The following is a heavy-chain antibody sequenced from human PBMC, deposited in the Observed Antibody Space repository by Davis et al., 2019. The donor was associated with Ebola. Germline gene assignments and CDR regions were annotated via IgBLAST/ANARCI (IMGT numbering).Heavy chain of an antibody. J-gene: IGHJ5*02. CDR3: AREEPYYDFWSGYNWFDP. Sequence: SETLSLTCTVSGGSISSYYWSWIRQPPGKGLEWIGYIYYSGSTNYNPSLKSRVTISVDTSKNQFSLKLSSVTAADTAVYYCAREEPYYDFWSGYNWFDPWGQGTLVTVSS. V-gene: IGHV4-59*12. CDR2: IYYSGST. CDR1: GGSISSYY. D-gene: IGHD3-3*01.